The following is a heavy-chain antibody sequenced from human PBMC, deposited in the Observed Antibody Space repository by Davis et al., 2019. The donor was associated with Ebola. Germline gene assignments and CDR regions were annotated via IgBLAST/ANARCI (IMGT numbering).Heavy chain of an antibody. Sequence: GGSLRLSCAASGFTFSSYAMSWVRQPPGKGLEWVSGISTGGGVTIYADSVKGRFTISRDNSKNTLYLQMNSLRGEDTAVYYCAKRSDYRSFDYWGQGTLVTVSS. CDR2: ISTGGGVT. CDR3: AKRSDYRSFDY. CDR1: GFTFSSYA. D-gene: IGHD4-11*01. V-gene: IGHV3-23*01. J-gene: IGHJ4*02.